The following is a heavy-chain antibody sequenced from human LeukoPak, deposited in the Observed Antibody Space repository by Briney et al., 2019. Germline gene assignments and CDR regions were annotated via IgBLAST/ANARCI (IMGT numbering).Heavy chain of an antibody. CDR2: IYYNGST. CDR3: ARAVVLYYDGSGYSTRFDY. D-gene: IGHD3-22*01. Sequence: PSETLSLTCTVSGGSISSYYWSWLRQPPGKGLEWIGYIYYNGSTNYTPSLKSRVTISLDTSKNHFSLKLRSVTAADTAMYYCARAVVLYYDGSGYSTRFDYWGQGTLVTVSS. J-gene: IGHJ4*02. V-gene: IGHV4-59*01. CDR1: GGSISSYY.